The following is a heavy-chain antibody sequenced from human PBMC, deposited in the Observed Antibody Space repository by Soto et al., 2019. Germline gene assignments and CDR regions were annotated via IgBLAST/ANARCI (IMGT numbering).Heavy chain of an antibody. J-gene: IGHJ4*02. CDR1: GGSISSGGYY. CDR3: AGAALVTRYFDY. V-gene: IGHV4-31*01. CDR2: IYYSGST. Sequence: QVQLQESGPGLVKPSQTLSLTCTVSGGSISSGGYYWSWIRQHPGKGLEWIGYIYYSGSTYYNPSRMRLVTVSVDPSKNQFSLKLSSVTAADTAVYYCAGAALVTRYFDYWGQGTLVTVSS. D-gene: IGHD5-18*01.